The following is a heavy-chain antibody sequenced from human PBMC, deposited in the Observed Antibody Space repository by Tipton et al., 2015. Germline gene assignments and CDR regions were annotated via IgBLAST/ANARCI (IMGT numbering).Heavy chain of an antibody. V-gene: IGHV4-39*07. CDR2: IYHSGST. D-gene: IGHD2-21*02. J-gene: IGHJ4*02. Sequence: TLSLTCTVSGGSISSSSYYWGWIRQPPGKGLEWIGSIYHSGSTYYNPSLKSRVTISVDTSKNQFSLKLSSVTAADTAVYYCARVLCGGDCYSVGDWGQGTLVTVSS. CDR3: ARVLCGGDCYSVGD. CDR1: GGSISSSSYY.